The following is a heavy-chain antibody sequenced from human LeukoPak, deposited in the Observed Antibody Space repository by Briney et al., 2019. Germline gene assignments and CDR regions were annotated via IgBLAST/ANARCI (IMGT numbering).Heavy chain of an antibody. J-gene: IGHJ4*02. CDR3: ARVGLDWGSIDY. Sequence: SETLSLTCSVYGGSLSPYYWNWIRQPPGKGLEWIGEINHRGSTTYNPSLKSRVTISVDTSNNQFSLKLSSVTTADTAVYYCARVGLDWGSIDYWGQGTLVTVSS. D-gene: IGHD3/OR15-3a*01. V-gene: IGHV4-34*01. CDR2: INHRGST. CDR1: GGSLSPYY.